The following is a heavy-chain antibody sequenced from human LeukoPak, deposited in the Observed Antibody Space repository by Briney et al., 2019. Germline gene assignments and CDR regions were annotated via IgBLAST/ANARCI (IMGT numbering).Heavy chain of an antibody. V-gene: IGHV1-69*06. D-gene: IGHD3-10*02. CDR2: IIPIFGTA. Sequence: GASVKVSCKASGGTFSSYAISWVRQAPGQGLEWMGGIIPIFGTANYAQKFQGRVTITADKSTSTAYMELSSLRSEDTAVYYCARVYPPSAGLFDIWGQGTMVTVSS. CDR3: ARVYPPSAGLFDI. J-gene: IGHJ3*02. CDR1: GGTFSSYA.